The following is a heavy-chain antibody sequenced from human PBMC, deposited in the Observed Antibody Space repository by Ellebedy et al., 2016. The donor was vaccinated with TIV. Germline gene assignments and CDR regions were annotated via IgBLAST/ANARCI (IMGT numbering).Heavy chain of an antibody. V-gene: IGHV3-23*01. D-gene: IGHD6-19*01. CDR3: ARCTGWYADY. Sequence: GGSLRLSXAASGFNFGTYVMNWVRQAPGKGPEWVSFISGSGKRTLYADSVKGRFIISRDNSKNTLFLQMNSLRAEDTALYYCARCTGWYADYWGQGTRVTVSS. J-gene: IGHJ4*02. CDR2: ISGSGKRT. CDR1: GFNFGTYV.